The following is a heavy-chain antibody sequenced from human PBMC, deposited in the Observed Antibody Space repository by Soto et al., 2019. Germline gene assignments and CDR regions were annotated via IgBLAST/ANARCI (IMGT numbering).Heavy chain of an antibody. D-gene: IGHD6-25*01. CDR2: ISSSGSTI. Sequence: GGSLRLSCAASGFTFSSYEMNWVRQAPGKGLEWVSYISSSGSTIYYADSVKGRFTISRDNAKNSLYLQMNSLRAEDTAVYYCARGGSGYDPFDIWGQGTMVTVSS. V-gene: IGHV3-48*03. J-gene: IGHJ3*02. CDR1: GFTFSSYE. CDR3: ARGGSGYDPFDI.